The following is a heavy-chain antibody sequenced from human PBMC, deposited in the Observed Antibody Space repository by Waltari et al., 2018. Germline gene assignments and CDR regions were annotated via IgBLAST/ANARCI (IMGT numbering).Heavy chain of an antibody. Sequence: QLQLQESGPGLVKLWGTLSVTCAVSGDFVSNNYWWGWVRQSPGKGLEWIGQIHGSGKTNCNPSFASRVTVSLATSTDQFSLKMTSATAADTAVYYCARDRGRGIYLDSWGQGTLVTVSP. J-gene: IGHJ4*02. CDR1: GDFVSNNYW. V-gene: IGHV4-4*02. CDR3: ARDRGRGIYLDS. D-gene: IGHD2-15*01. CDR2: IHGSGKT.